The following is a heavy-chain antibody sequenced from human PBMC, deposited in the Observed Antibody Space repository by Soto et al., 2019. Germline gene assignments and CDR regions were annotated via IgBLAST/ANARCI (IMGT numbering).Heavy chain of an antibody. CDR1: GYTFTSYG. Sequence: VKVSCKASGYTFTSYGISWVRQAPGQGLEWMGWISAYNGNTNYAQKLQGRVTMTTDTSTSTAYMELRSLRSDDTAVYYCARDTDSRGWTLYYYYAMDGWCPGIMVTLSS. V-gene: IGHV1-18*01. CDR2: ISAYNGNT. J-gene: IGHJ6*02. CDR3: ARDTDSRGWTLYYYYAMDG. D-gene: IGHD6-19*01.